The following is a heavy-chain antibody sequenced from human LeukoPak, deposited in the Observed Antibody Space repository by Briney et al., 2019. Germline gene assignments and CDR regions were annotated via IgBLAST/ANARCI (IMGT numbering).Heavy chain of an antibody. CDR3: AKAPILLWFGELSIFDY. J-gene: IGHJ4*02. CDR1: GGSISSSSYY. Sequence: SETLSLTCTVSGGSISSSSYYWGWIRQPPGKGLEWIGSIYYSGSTYYNPSLKSRVTISVDTSKNQFSLKLSSVTAADTAVYYCAKAPILLWFGELSIFDYWGQGTLVTVSS. D-gene: IGHD3-10*01. V-gene: IGHV4-39*01. CDR2: IYYSGST.